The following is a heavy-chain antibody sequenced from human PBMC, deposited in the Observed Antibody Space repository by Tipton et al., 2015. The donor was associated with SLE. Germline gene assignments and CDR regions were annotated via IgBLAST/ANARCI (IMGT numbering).Heavy chain of an antibody. CDR2: IKPGSET. Sequence: SLRLSRAASGFSFSDYWMSWVRQAPGKGLEWVANIKPGSETYYVDSVKGRFTISRDNAKSSLYLQMNSLRAEDTAVYYCARAPNWFDPWGQGTLVTVSS. V-gene: IGHV3-7*01. CDR3: ARAPNWFDP. CDR1: GFSFSDYW. J-gene: IGHJ5*02.